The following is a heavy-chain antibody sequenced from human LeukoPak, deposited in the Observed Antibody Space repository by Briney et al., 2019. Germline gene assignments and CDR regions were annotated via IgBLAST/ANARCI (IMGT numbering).Heavy chain of an antibody. CDR1: GFTSSSNA. J-gene: IGHJ5*02. Sequence: GGSPRLSCAASGFTSSSNAMGWVRQAPGKGLEWVSAISPGGSPYYADSVKGRFTISRDNSKNTLYLQMNSLRAEDTAVYYCVKRELYIVATTWGQGTLVTVSS. CDR3: VKRELYIVATT. V-gene: IGHV3-23*01. D-gene: IGHD5-12*01. CDR2: ISPGGSP.